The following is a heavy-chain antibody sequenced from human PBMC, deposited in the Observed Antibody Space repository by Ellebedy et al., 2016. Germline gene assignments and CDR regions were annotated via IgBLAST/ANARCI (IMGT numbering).Heavy chain of an antibody. CDR1: GFTFSSYA. V-gene: IGHV3-23*01. D-gene: IGHD4-17*01. CDR3: AKDDYGDYVLNY. J-gene: IGHJ4*02. Sequence: GGSLRLXXAASGFTFSSYAMSWVRQAPGKGLEWVSAISGSGGSTYYADSVKGRFTISRDNSKNTLYLQMNSLRAEDTAVYYCAKDDYGDYVLNYWGQGTLVTVSS. CDR2: ISGSGGST.